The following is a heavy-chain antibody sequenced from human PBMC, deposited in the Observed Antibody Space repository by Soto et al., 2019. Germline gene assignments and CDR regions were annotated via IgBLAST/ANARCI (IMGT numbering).Heavy chain of an antibody. Sequence: QVQLVESGGGVVQPGRSLRLSCAASGFTFSSYGMHWVRQAPGKGLEWVAVISYDGSNKDYADSVKGRFTISRDNSQNTLYLQMNSLIAEDTAVYYWAKDLRLSYGAGVGMDYWGQGTLVTVSS. CDR1: GFTFSSYG. D-gene: IGHD3-10*01. CDR3: AKDLRLSYGAGVGMDY. J-gene: IGHJ4*02. V-gene: IGHV3-30*18. CDR2: ISYDGSNK.